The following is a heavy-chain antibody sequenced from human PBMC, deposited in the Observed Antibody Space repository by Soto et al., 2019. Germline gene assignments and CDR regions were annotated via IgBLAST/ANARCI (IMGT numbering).Heavy chain of an antibody. J-gene: IGHJ6*03. V-gene: IGHV1-8*01. Sequence: QVQLVQSGAEVKKPGASVKVSCKASGYTFTSYDINWVRQATGQGLEWMGWMNPNSGNTGYAQKFQGRVTMTRNTCISTAYMELSSLRSEDTAVYYCEKSVRYYYYMDVWGKGTTVTVSS. CDR1: GYTFTSYD. CDR3: EKSVRYYYYMDV. CDR2: MNPNSGNT.